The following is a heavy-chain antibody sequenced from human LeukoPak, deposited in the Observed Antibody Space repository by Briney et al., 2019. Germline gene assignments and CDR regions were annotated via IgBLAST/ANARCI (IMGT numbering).Heavy chain of an antibody. Sequence: SETLSLTCTVSGGSISSYYWSWIRQPAGKGLEWIGRIYTSGSTNYNPSLKSRVTMSVDTSKNQFSLKLSSVTAADTAVYYCARDNGSRITPDAFDIWGQGTMVTVSS. CDR2: IYTSGST. J-gene: IGHJ3*02. V-gene: IGHV4-4*07. CDR3: ARDNGSRITPDAFDI. CDR1: GGSISSYY. D-gene: IGHD4-23*01.